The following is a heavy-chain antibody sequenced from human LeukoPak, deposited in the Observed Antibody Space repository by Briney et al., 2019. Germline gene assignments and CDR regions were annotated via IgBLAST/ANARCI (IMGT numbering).Heavy chain of an antibody. D-gene: IGHD2-2*01. CDR3: GRYCSSTSCYAVGAIDY. CDR1: GFTFSSYA. Sequence: GSLILCCAASGFTFSSYAMSWVRQAPGKGLEWVSAISGSGGSTYYADSVKGRFTISRDNSKNTLYLQMNSLRAEDTAVYYCGRYCSSTSCYAVGAIDYWGQGTLVTVSS. CDR2: ISGSGGST. V-gene: IGHV3-23*01. J-gene: IGHJ4*02.